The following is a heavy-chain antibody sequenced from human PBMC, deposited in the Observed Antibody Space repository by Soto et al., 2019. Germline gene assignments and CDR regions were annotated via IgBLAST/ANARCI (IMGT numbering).Heavy chain of an antibody. D-gene: IGHD3-3*01. J-gene: IGHJ4*01. V-gene: IGHV4-59*01. CDR1: NGSISTYD. Sequence: SETLSLTCTVSNGSISTYDWNWIRQPPGKGLEWIGYIYYSGSIDYNPSLKSRVTLSVDTSNKHFSLRLNSVTAADTAVYYCAVWSALTQYYFDSWGHGTLVTVSS. CDR3: AVWSALTQYYFDS. CDR2: IYYSGSI.